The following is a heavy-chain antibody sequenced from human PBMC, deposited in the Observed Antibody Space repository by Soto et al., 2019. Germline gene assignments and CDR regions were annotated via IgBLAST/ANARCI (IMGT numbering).Heavy chain of an antibody. CDR2: IYYSGST. Sequence: PSETLSLTCTVSGGSISSYYWSWIRQPPGKGLEWIRYIYYSGSTNYNPSLKSRVTISVDTSKNQFSLKLSSVTAADTAVYHCARSGSDILTGYYYYYGMDVWGQGTTVTVSS. CDR3: ARSGSDILTGYYYYYGMDV. V-gene: IGHV4-59*01. D-gene: IGHD3-9*01. J-gene: IGHJ6*02. CDR1: GGSISSYY.